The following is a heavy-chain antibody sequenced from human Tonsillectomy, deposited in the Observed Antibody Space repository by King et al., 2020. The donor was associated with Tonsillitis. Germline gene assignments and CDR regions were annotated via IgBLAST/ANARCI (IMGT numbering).Heavy chain of an antibody. CDR3: ARAPKAGLDFSGFDY. D-gene: IGHD2-2*03. CDR1: GFTFSSYV. CDR2: ISYDGSDK. Sequence: VQLVESGGGVVQPGRSLRLSCAASGFTFSSYVMHWVRQAPGKGLEWVAVISYDGSDKNYEDSVKGRFTISRDNSKNTLYLQVNSLRAEEDTAVYYCARAPKAGLDFSGFDYWGQGTLVTVSS. V-gene: IGHV3-30*01. J-gene: IGHJ4*02.